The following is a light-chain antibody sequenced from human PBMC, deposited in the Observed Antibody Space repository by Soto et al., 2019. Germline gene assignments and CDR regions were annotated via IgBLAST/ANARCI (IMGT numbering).Light chain of an antibody. V-gene: IGLV1-44*01. J-gene: IGLJ2*01. CDR3: AAWDGSLNGVV. Sequence: QSVLTQPPSASGTPGHRVTIPCSGSSSNIGSHTVNWYQQLPGTAPKLLVYSSNQRPSGVPDRFSGSKSGTSASLAISGLQSEDEADYYCAAWDGSLNGVVFGGGTKLTVL. CDR2: SSN. CDR1: SSNIGSHT.